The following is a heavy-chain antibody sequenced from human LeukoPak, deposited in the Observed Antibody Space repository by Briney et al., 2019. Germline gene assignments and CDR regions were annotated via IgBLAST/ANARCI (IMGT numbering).Heavy chain of an antibody. J-gene: IGHJ4*02. V-gene: IGHV3-30-3*01. CDR3: ARDAITFGGVIVIRVYYFDY. CDR1: GFTFSSYA. CDR2: ISYDGSNK. Sequence: GGSLRLSCAASGFTFSSYAMHWVRQAPGKGLEWVAVISYDGSNKYYADSVKGRFTISGDNSKNTLYLQMNSLRAEDTAVYYCARDAITFGGVIVIRVYYFDYWGQGTPVTVSS. D-gene: IGHD3-16*02.